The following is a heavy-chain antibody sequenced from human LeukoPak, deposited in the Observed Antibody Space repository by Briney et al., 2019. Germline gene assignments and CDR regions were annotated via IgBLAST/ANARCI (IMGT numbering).Heavy chain of an antibody. J-gene: IGHJ3*01. CDR2: ISGSSSNL. CDR1: GFTFGSYA. CDR3: ARRLYCSGTSCYTGPDALDV. D-gene: IGHD2-2*02. Sequence: GGSLRLSCEASGFTFGSYAMSWVRQAPGKGLEWVSTISGSSSNLYYADSVKGRFTISSDNSENTLYLQMNSLRAEDTAVYYCARRLYCSGTSCYTGPDALDVWGQGTVVTVSS. V-gene: IGHV3-23*01.